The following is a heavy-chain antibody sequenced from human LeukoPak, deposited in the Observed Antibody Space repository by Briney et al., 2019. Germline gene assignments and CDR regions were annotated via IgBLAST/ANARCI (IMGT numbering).Heavy chain of an antibody. V-gene: IGHV3-23*01. D-gene: IGHD3-10*01. Sequence: AGSLRLSCAASGFTFSNYAITWVRQAPGKGLEWISGISGSSGSTYYADSVKGRFTIFKNNSKNTLYLQMNSLRAEDTAVYYCAKDRAYYASGSIIDYWGQGTLVTVSS. J-gene: IGHJ4*02. CDR3: AKDRAYYASGSIIDY. CDR2: ISGSSGST. CDR1: GFTFSNYA.